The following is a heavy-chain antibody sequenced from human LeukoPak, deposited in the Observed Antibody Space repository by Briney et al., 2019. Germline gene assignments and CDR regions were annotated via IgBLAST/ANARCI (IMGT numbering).Heavy chain of an antibody. J-gene: IGHJ3*02. Sequence: PGGSLRLSCAASGFTFDDYAMHWVRHAPGKGLEWVSGINWNSGSIGYADSVKGRFTISRDNAKNSLYLQMNSLRTEDTAVYYCARDIKGQYQDAFDIWGQGTMVTVSS. CDR3: ARDIKGQYQDAFDI. CDR2: INWNSGSI. D-gene: IGHD2-2*01. V-gene: IGHV3-9*01. CDR1: GFTFDDYA.